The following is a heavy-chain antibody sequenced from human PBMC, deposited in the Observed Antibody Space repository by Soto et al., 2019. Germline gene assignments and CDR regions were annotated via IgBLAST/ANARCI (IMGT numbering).Heavy chain of an antibody. V-gene: IGHV3-23*01. D-gene: IGHD6-13*01. CDR2: ISSSGGST. CDR1: GFTFSTYA. CDR3: AKDRYEPHHSAVGTHSDY. Sequence: PGGSLRLSCAASGFTFSTYAMSWVRQSPGKGLEWVSTISSSGGSTYYADSVKGRFTVSRDNSKKTLYLQMNSLRAEDTAVYYCAKDRYEPHHSAVGTHSDYWGQGTLVTVSS. J-gene: IGHJ4*02.